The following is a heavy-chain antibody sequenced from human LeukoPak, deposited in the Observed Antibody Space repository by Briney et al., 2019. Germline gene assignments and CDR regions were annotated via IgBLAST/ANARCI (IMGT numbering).Heavy chain of an antibody. V-gene: IGHV3-23*01. CDR2: ISDSGAAT. CDR3: AKVDIPMGSLINS. CDR1: GFTFSSYA. J-gene: IGHJ4*02. Sequence: GGSLRLSCAASGFTFSSYAMNWVRQDPGKGLEWVSRISDSGAATYYADSVKGRFTISRDNSKNTLYLHMNSLRADDTAVYYCAKVDIPMGSLINSWGQGTLVSVSS. D-gene: IGHD5-18*01.